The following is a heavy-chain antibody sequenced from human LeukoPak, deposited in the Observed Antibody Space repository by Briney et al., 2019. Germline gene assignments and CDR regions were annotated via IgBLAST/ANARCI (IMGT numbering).Heavy chain of an antibody. CDR3: ARDLDTAINWFDP. D-gene: IGHD5-18*01. V-gene: IGHV1-2*02. CDR2: INPNSGGT. Sequence: GASVKVSCKASGYTFTGYYMHWVRQAPGQGLEWMGWINPNSGGTNYAQKFQGRVTMTRDTSISTAYMELSRLRSDDTAVYSCARDLDTAINWFDPWGQGTLVTVSS. J-gene: IGHJ5*02. CDR1: GYTFTGYY.